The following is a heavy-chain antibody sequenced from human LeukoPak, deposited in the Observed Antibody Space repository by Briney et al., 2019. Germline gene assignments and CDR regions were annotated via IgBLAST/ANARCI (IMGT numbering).Heavy chain of an antibody. CDR1: GGTFSSYA. CDR2: IIPIFGTA. J-gene: IGHJ4*02. V-gene: IGHV1-69*13. CDR3: ARSYYDSSGYYVFFDY. Sequence: GSSVKVSCTASGGTFSSYAISWVRQAPGQGLEWMGGIIPIFGTANYAQKFQGRVTITADESTSTAYMELSSLRSEDTAVYYCARSYYDSSGYYVFFDYWGQGTLVTVSS. D-gene: IGHD3-22*01.